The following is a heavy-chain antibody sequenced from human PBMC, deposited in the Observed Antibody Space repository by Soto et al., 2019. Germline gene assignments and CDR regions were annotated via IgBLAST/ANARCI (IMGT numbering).Heavy chain of an antibody. CDR1: GYTFHDFG. CDR3: AKAVDITVRGVPPSDY. Sequence: QVYLVESGGGVGQPGRSLRLSCAASGYTFHDFGMHWVRQAPGKGLEWVAVISYDGRNKYYVDSVKGRFTISRDNSQNILYLQMNSLRPEDTAVYYCAKAVDITVRGVPPSDYWGQGTLVTVSS. CDR2: ISYDGRNK. D-gene: IGHD3-10*01. J-gene: IGHJ4*02. V-gene: IGHV3-30*18.